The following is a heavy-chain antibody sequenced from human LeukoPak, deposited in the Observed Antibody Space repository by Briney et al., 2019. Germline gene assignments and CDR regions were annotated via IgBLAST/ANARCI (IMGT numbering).Heavy chain of an antibody. CDR2: IYPADSTA. CDR1: GYLFTTYW. J-gene: IGHJ4*02. D-gene: IGHD6-19*01. Sequence: GESLKISCKASGYLFTTYWIGWVRQLPGKGLEWMGIIYPADSTAHYSPSFQGQVTISADKSISTAYLRWSSLKASDTAMYYCVRSGGGYSSGWYVNYWGQGTLVTVSS. CDR3: VRSGGGYSSGWYVNY. V-gene: IGHV5-51*01.